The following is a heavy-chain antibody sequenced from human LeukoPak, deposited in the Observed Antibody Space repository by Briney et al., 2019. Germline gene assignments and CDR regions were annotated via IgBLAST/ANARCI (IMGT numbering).Heavy chain of an antibody. J-gene: IGHJ5*02. CDR3: ARHYVP. CDR1: GGSISSSYYY. V-gene: IGHV4-39*01. CDR2: IYDRGSA. D-gene: IGHD3-10*02. Sequence: PSETLSLTCTVSGGSISSSYYYWGGLRQPPGRGMEWIGSIYDRGSAYYNPSRKSQVTISVDTSKNQFSLKKNVGSDADTAVYYGARHYVPWGQGTLVTVSS.